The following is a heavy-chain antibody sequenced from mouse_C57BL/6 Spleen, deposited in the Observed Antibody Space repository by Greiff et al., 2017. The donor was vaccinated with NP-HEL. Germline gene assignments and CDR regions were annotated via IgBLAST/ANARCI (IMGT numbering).Heavy chain of an antibody. V-gene: IGHV1-50*01. CDR1: GYTFTSYW. D-gene: IGHD2-5*01. CDR3: AREGDYSKRMDY. Sequence: QVQLQQPGAELVKPGASVKLSCKASGYTFTSYWMQWVKQRPGQGLEWIGEIDPSDSYTNYNQKFKGKATLTVDTSSSTAYMQLSSLTSEDSAVYYCAREGDYSKRMDYWGQGTSVTVSS. CDR2: IDPSDSYT. J-gene: IGHJ4*01.